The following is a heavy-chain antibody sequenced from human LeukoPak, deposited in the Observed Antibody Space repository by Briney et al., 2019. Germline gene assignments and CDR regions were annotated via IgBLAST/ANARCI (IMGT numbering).Heavy chain of an antibody. Sequence: PSQTLSLTCTVSGGSISSGGYYWSWIRQHPGKGLEWIGYIYYSGSTYYNPSLKSRVTISVDTSKNQFSLKLSSVTAADTAVYYCARHKPGYSNYEARDYWGQGTLVTVSS. CDR3: ARHKPGYSNYEARDY. D-gene: IGHD4-11*01. CDR2: IYYSGST. V-gene: IGHV4-31*03. CDR1: GGSISSGGYY. J-gene: IGHJ4*02.